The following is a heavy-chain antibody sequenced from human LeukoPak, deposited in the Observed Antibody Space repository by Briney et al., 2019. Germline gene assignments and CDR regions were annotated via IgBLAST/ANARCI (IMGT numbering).Heavy chain of an antibody. CDR2: ISAYNGNT. Sequence: GASVKVSCKASGYTFTSYGISWVRQAPGQGLEWMGWISAYNGNTNYAQKLQGRVTMTTDTSTSTAYMELRSLRSDDTAVYYCARAHGKGYYYDSSGYTNIWGQGTMVTVSS. J-gene: IGHJ3*02. V-gene: IGHV1-18*01. CDR1: GYTFTSYG. CDR3: ARAHGKGYYYDSSGYTNI. D-gene: IGHD3-22*01.